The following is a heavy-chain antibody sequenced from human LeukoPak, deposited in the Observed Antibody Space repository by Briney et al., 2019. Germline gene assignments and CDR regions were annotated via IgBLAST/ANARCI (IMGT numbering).Heavy chain of an antibody. CDR1: GYTFSGYY. Sequence: ASVKVSCKASGYTFSGYYIHWVRQAPGQGLEWMGWMKPDSGGTIYAQKFQGRITMTRDTSISTAFMELSSLTSDDTAVYYCARDQEYQLLYFYFASWGQGTLVTVSS. CDR3: ARDQEYQLLYFYFAS. J-gene: IGHJ4*02. V-gene: IGHV1-2*02. D-gene: IGHD2-2*02. CDR2: MKPDSGGT.